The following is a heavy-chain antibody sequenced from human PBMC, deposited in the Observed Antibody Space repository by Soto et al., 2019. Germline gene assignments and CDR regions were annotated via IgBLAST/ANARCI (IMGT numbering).Heavy chain of an antibody. CDR2: IYYSGST. CDR3: ARDKISWYYYYYGMDV. CDR1: GGSISSGDYY. D-gene: IGHD3-16*01. J-gene: IGHJ6*02. V-gene: IGHV4-30-4*01. Sequence: SETLSLTCTVSGGSISSGDYYWSWIRQPPGKGLEWIGYIYYSGSTYYNPSLKSRVTISVDTSKNQFSLKLSSVTAADTAVYYCARDKISWYYYYYGMDVWGQGTTVTVSS.